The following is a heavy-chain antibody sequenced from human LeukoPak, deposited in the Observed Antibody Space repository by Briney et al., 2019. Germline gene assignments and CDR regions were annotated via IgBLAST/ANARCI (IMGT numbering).Heavy chain of an antibody. D-gene: IGHD3-10*01. V-gene: IGHV4-38-2*02. J-gene: IGHJ5*02. CDR3: ARAYYYGSGTNWFDP. CDR1: GYSISSGYY. Sequence: KTSETLSLTCTVSGYSISSGYYWGWIRQPPGKGLEWIGSIYHSGSTYYNPSLKSRVTISVDTSKNQFSLKLSSVTAADTAVYYCARAYYYGSGTNWFDPWGQGTLVTVSS. CDR2: IYHSGST.